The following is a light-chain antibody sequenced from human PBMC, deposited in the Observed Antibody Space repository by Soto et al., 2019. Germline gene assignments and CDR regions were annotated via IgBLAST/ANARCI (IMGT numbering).Light chain of an antibody. J-gene: IGKJ2*01. V-gene: IGKV1-5*01. CDR1: QSIHSW. CDR2: DAS. CDR3: QQYHTYSYS. Sequence: DILMTQSPSALSASVGDSVTITCRASQSIHSWVAWYQQKPGKAPNLLIYDASTLEGGVSSRFRGSGAGTEFTLTISSLQPDDFATCYCQQYHTYSYSFGQGTKLEIK.